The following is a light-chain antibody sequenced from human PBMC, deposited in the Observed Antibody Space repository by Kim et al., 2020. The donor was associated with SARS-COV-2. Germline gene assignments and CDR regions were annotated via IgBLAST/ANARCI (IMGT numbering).Light chain of an antibody. CDR3: QQYNNWPPWT. V-gene: IGKV3-15*01. Sequence: EIVMTQSPATLSVSPGERATLSCRASQSVSSNLAWYQQKPGQAPRLLFFGASTRATGIPARFSGSGSGTEFTLTISSLQSEDFAVYYCQQYNNWPPWTFGPGTKLEI. CDR1: QSVSSN. J-gene: IGKJ1*01. CDR2: GAS.